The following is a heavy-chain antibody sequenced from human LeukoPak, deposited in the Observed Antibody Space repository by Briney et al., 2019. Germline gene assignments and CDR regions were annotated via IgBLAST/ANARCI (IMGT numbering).Heavy chain of an antibody. D-gene: IGHD4-17*01. Sequence: GGSLRLSCADSGFTFSSYWMHWVRQAPGKGLVWVSRINSDGNNTTYADSVKGRFTISRDNAKNMLYLQMNSLTAEDTAVYYCARDRWGNYGDYDAFDLWGQGTMVTVSS. CDR1: GFTFSSYW. J-gene: IGHJ3*01. CDR2: INSDGNNT. V-gene: IGHV3-74*01. CDR3: ARDRWGNYGDYDAFDL.